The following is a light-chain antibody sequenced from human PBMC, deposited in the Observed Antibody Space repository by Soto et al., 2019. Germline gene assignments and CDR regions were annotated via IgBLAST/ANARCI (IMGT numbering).Light chain of an antibody. CDR2: GSS. V-gene: IGKV3-20*01. J-gene: IGKJ1*01. CDR1: QSVSSSY. CDR3: QQYGSSGT. Sequence: EIRLTQSPGTLSLSTGERATLSCRASQSVSSSYLAWYQQKPGQAPTLLFYGSSSRATAIPARFSGSGSGTDFPLPISSLQSEDFAVYYCQQYGSSGTFGQGTKVAI.